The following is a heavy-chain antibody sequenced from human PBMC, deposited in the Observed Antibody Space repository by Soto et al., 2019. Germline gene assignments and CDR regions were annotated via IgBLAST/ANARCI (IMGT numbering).Heavy chain of an antibody. D-gene: IGHD1-26*01. CDR2: INVGSGDR. CDR3: ARTSYSFGAAWIHP. CDR1: GYTFSSFA. V-gene: IGHV1-3*01. J-gene: IGHJ5*02. Sequence: QVQLVQSGAEVKKPGASVTVSCKTSGYTFSSFAIHWVRQAPGHSLEWMGWINVGSGDRKYSEKFQDRIIISRDIAASTADLEVSSLRYEDSVVYYCARTSYSFGAAWIHPWGQGTLVTVTS.